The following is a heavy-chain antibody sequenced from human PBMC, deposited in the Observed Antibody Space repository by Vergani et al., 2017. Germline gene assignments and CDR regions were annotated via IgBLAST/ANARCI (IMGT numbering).Heavy chain of an antibody. CDR3: ARHYTIDNAFDY. CDR1: GGSISSSSYY. V-gene: IGHV4-39*01. D-gene: IGHD2-8*01. J-gene: IGHJ4*02. Sequence: QLQLQESGPGLVKPSETLSLTCTVSGGSISSSSYYWGWIRQPPGKGLEWIGSIYYSGSTYYNPSLKSRVTISVDTSKNQFSLKLSSVTAADTAVYYCARHYTIDNAFDYWGQGTLVTVSS. CDR2: IYYSGST.